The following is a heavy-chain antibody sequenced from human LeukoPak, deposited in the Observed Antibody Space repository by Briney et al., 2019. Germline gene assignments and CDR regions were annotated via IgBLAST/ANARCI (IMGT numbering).Heavy chain of an antibody. D-gene: IGHD3-22*01. J-gene: IGHJ3*02. V-gene: IGHV4-4*07. CDR1: GGSISSYY. CDR2: IYTSGST. CDR3: ARESYYSSGALESDAFDI. Sequence: SETLSLTCTVSGGSISSYYWSWIRQPAGKGLEWIGRIYTSGSTNYNPSLKSRVTMSVDTSKNQFSLKLSSVTAEDTAVYYCARESYYSSGALESDAFDIWCQGTMVIVSS.